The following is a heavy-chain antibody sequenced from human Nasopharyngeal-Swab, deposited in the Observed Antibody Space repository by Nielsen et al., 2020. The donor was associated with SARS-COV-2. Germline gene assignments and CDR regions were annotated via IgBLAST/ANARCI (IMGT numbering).Heavy chain of an antibody. J-gene: IGHJ5*02. Sequence: SETLSLTCTVSGGSISSSSYYWGWIREPPGKGLEWIGYIYYSGSTNYNPSLKSRVTISVDTSKNQFSLKLSSVTAADTAVYYCASGAISKFDPWGQGTLVTVSS. V-gene: IGHV4-61*05. CDR2: IYYSGST. CDR3: ASGAISKFDP. CDR1: GGSISSSSYY.